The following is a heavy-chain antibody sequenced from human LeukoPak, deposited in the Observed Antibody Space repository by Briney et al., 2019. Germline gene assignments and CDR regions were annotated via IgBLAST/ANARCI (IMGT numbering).Heavy chain of an antibody. CDR1: GGSISSYY. J-gene: IGHJ5*02. V-gene: IGHV4-59*01. CDR3: ARDVPPGGWYDN. D-gene: IGHD2-15*01. Sequence: SETLSLTCTVSGGSISSYYWSWIRQPPGKGLEWIGYIYYSGSTNYNPSLKSRVTISVDTSKNQFSLKLSSVTAADTTVYYCARDVPPGGWYDNCGQRTLVTVSS. CDR2: IYYSGST.